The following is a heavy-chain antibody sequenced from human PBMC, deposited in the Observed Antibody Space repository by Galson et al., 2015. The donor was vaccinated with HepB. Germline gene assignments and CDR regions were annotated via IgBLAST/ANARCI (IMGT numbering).Heavy chain of an antibody. CDR2: INSDGSST. CDR1: GFTFSSYW. V-gene: IGHV3-74*01. D-gene: IGHD6-6*01. J-gene: IGHJ4*02. Sequence: SLRLSCAASGFTFSSYWMHWVRQAPGKGLVWVSRINSDGSSTSYADSVKGRFTISRDNAKNTLYLQMNSLRAEDTAVYYCAWSSFRAGTNYFDYWGQGTLVTVSS. CDR3: AWSSFRAGTNYFDY.